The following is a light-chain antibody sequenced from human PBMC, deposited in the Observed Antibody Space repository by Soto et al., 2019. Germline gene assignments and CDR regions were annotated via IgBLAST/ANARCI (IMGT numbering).Light chain of an antibody. CDR1: QTISSW. V-gene: IGKV1-5*03. CDR2: KAS. J-gene: IGKJ1*01. CDR3: QQYNSFIWT. Sequence: DIQMTQSPSTLSASVGDRVTIICRASQTISSWLAWYQQKGGQAPKLLISKASILDSGVPSRFSGSGSGTEFNLTIRSLQPEDFATYYCQQYNSFIWTFGQGTKVDIK.